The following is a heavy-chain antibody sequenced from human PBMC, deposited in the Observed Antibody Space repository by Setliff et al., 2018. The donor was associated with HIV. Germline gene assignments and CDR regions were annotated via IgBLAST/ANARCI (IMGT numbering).Heavy chain of an antibody. Sequence: LRLSCAASGFTFSSYEMNWVRQAPGKGLEWVSYISSVSTIYYADSVKGRFTISRDNAKNSLYLQMNSLRAEDTAVYYCARGAGGNSLSAFDIWGQGTMVTVSS. CDR2: ISSVSTI. J-gene: IGHJ3*02. CDR1: GFTFSSYE. V-gene: IGHV3-48*03. D-gene: IGHD2-21*01. CDR3: ARGAGGNSLSAFDI.